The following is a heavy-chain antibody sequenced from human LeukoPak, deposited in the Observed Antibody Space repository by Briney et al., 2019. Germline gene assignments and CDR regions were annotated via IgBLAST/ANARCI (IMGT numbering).Heavy chain of an antibody. CDR1: GFTFSSYS. CDR2: ISSSSSYI. J-gene: IGHJ4*02. CDR3: ARVYGYCSSTSCSYFDY. Sequence: GGSLRLSCAASGFTFSSYSMNWVRQAPGKGLEWVSPISSSSSYIYYADSVKGRFTISRDNAKNSLYLQMNSLRAEDTAVYYCARVYGYCSSTSCSYFDYWGQGTLVTVSS. V-gene: IGHV3-21*01. D-gene: IGHD2-2*03.